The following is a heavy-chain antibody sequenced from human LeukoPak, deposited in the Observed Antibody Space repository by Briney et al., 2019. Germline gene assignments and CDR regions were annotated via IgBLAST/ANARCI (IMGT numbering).Heavy chain of an antibody. Sequence: SETLSLTCTVSGGSISSSSYYWGWIRQPPGKGLEWIGSIYYSGSTYYNPSLKSRVTISVDTSKNQFSLKLSSVTAADTAVYYCARGIPQNDAFDIWGQGTMVTVSS. CDR3: ARGIPQNDAFDI. CDR2: IYYSGST. V-gene: IGHV4-39*07. J-gene: IGHJ3*02. CDR1: GGSISSSSYY. D-gene: IGHD2-21*01.